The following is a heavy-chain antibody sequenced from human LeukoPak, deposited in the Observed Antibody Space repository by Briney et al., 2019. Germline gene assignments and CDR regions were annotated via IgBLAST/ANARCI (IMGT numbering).Heavy chain of an antibody. CDR2: MNPNSGNT. D-gene: IGHD6-19*01. V-gene: IGHV1-8*01. CDR3: ARVIAVAEVYYYYYYMDV. CDR1: GYTFTSYD. Sequence: ASVKVSCKASGYTFTSYDINWVRQATGQGLEWMGWMNPNSGNTGYAQKFQGRVTMTRNTSISTAYMELSSLRSEDTAVYYCARVIAVAEVYYYYYYMDVWGKGTTVTISS. J-gene: IGHJ6*03.